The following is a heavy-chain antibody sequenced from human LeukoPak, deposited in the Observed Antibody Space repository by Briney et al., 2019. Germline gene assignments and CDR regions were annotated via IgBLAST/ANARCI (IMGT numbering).Heavy chain of an antibody. CDR2: INPNSGAT. V-gene: IGHV1-2*02. CDR3: ARDGGSHFVD. D-gene: IGHD1-26*01. J-gene: IGHJ4*02. Sequence: ASVKVSCKPSGYTFTGYYMRWVRQAPGQGLEWMGWINPNSGATNFAQRSQGRVTMTRDTSISTAYMDLSRLRSDDTAVYYCARDGGSHFVDWGQGTLVTVSS. CDR1: GYTFTGYY.